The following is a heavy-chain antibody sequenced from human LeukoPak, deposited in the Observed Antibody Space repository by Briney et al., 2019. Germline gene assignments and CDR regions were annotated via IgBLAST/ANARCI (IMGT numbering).Heavy chain of an antibody. D-gene: IGHD2-2*01. CDR1: GGTFSSYA. CDR3: ARDPGGYYSSTSCYAASGDAFDI. CDR2: IIPIFGTA. J-gene: IGHJ3*02. Sequence: SVKVSCKASGGTFSSYAISWVRQAPGQGLEWMGGIIPIFGTANYAQKFQGRVTITADESTSTAYMELSSLRSEDTAVYYCARDPGGYYSSTSCYAASGDAFDIWGQGTMVTVSS. V-gene: IGHV1-69*01.